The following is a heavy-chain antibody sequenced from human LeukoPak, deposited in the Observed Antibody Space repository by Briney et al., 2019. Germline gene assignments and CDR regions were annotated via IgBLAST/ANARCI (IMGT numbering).Heavy chain of an antibody. D-gene: IGHD6-19*01. CDR2: ISSDGSST. V-gene: IGHV3-74*01. J-gene: IGHJ6*02. CDR1: GLTFSSYW. CDR3: ARSMAVAGALTRYGMDV. Sequence: PGGSLRLSCAASGLTFSSYWMHWVRQAPGKGLVWVSSISSDGSSTRYADSVKGRFTISRDNAKDTLYLQMNSLRAEDTAVYYCARSMAVAGALTRYGMDVWGQGTTVTVSS.